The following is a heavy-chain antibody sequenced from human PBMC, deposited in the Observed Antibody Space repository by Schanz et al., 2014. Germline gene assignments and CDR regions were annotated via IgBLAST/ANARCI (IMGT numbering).Heavy chain of an antibody. D-gene: IGHD6-13*01. CDR1: GFTFSTYA. Sequence: EVQLVESGGGLVKPGGSLRLSCAASGFTFSTYAMSWVRQAPGKGLEWVSAISGSGGSTYYADSVKGRFTISRDNAKNTLYLQMNSLRAEDTAVYYCAREQIMAAAGLVDYWGQGALVTVSS. J-gene: IGHJ4*02. V-gene: IGHV3-23*04. CDR3: AREQIMAAAGLVDY. CDR2: ISGSGGST.